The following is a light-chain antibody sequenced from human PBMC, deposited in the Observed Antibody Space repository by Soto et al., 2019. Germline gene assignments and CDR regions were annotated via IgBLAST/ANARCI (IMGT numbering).Light chain of an antibody. CDR3: HQYESSPQT. CDR1: QSVSSTH. J-gene: IGKJ1*01. V-gene: IGKV3-20*01. CDR2: GAS. Sequence: EIVLTQSPGTLSLSPGDRATLFCRASQSVSSTHLAWYHQKPGQAPRLLIYGASTRASGIPDRFSVSGSGRGLTVTISRLETEDFAVYYCHQYESSPQTVGQGPKVHIK.